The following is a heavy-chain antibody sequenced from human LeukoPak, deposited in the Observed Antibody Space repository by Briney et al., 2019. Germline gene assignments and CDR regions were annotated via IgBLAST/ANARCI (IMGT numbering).Heavy chain of an antibody. CDR3: ARDGSRDYYDSSGYYSTLSYYYYMDV. CDR1: GFTFSSYG. CDR2: ISGSGGTT. V-gene: IGHV3-23*01. D-gene: IGHD3-22*01. J-gene: IGHJ6*03. Sequence: PGGSLRLSCAVSGFTFSSYGMSWVRQAPGKGLEWVSAISGSGGTTYYADSVKGRFTISRDNAKNSLYLQMNSLRAEDTAVYYCARDGSRDYYDSSGYYSTLSYYYYMDVWGKGTTVTISS.